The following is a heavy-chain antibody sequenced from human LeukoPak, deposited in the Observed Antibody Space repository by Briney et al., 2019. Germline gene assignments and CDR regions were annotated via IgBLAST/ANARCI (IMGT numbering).Heavy chain of an antibody. D-gene: IGHD1-1*01. CDR2: ISYDGSNK. V-gene: IGHV3-30-3*01. Sequence: PGRSLRLSCAASGFTFSSYAMHWVRQAPGKGLEWVAVISYDGSNKYYADSVKGRFTISRDNSKNTLYLQMNSLRAEDTAVYYCAKGTGVGQTTFDYWGQGTLVTVSS. CDR1: GFTFSSYA. J-gene: IGHJ4*02. CDR3: AKGTGVGQTTFDY.